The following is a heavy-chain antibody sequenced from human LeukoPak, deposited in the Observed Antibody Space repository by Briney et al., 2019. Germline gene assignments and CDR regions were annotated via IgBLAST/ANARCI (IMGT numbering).Heavy chain of an antibody. Sequence: ASVKVSCKVSGYTLTELSMHWVRQAPGKGLEWVGGFDPEDGETIYAQKFQGRVTMTEDTSTDSAYMELSSLRSEDTAVYYCATDLAAVGSSSWYREFGYWGQGTLVTVSS. J-gene: IGHJ4*02. D-gene: IGHD6-13*01. CDR2: FDPEDGET. V-gene: IGHV1-24*01. CDR3: ATDLAAVGSSSWYREFGY. CDR1: GYTLTELS.